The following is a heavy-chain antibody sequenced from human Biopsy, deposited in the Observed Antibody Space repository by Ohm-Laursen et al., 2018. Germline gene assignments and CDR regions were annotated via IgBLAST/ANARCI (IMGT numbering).Heavy chain of an antibody. D-gene: IGHD3-3*01. J-gene: IGHJ5*02. CDR3: ARTPRDSFWSGSYKRGLWFDP. Sequence: GTLSLTCSVSGGSISSYYWTWIRQPPGKGLEWIGHVYNGGITNYNPSLKSRVTISKDTSKDQFSLQVNSVTAADTAVYYCARTPRDSFWSGSYKRGLWFDPWGQGTLVIVSS. V-gene: IGHV4-59*01. CDR1: GGSISSYY. CDR2: VYNGGIT.